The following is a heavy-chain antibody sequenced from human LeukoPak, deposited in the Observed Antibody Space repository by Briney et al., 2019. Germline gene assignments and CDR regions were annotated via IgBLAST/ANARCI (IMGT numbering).Heavy chain of an antibody. CDR3: AKDYRGDYPRDGIDI. CDR1: GFIFSNYV. CDR2: ISSSGDST. V-gene: IGHV3-23*01. D-gene: IGHD3-10*01. Sequence: PGGSLRLSCAASGFIFSNYVMNWVRQAPGKGLEWVSGISSSGDSTYYADSVKGRFTISRDNSKNTLYLQMNSLRAEDTAVYYCAKDYRGDYPRDGIDIWGQGTMVTVSS. J-gene: IGHJ3*02.